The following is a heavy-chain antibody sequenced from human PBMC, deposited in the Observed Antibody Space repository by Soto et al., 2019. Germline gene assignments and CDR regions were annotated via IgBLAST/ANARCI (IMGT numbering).Heavy chain of an antibody. Sequence: GGSLRLSCAAPGFSFHDYAMHWVRQAPGKGLEWVSDISWTSGRITYVDSVKGRFTISRDNAKNSLYLQMNSLRAEDTAFYYCAKSRLSGGVIAGPDHWGQGTLVTVSS. D-gene: IGHD3-16*02. V-gene: IGHV3-9*01. CDR2: ISWTSGRI. J-gene: IGHJ5*02. CDR1: GFSFHDYA. CDR3: AKSRLSGGVIAGPDH.